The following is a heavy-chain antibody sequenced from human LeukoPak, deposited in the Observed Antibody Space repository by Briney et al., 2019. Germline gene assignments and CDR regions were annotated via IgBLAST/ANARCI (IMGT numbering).Heavy chain of an antibody. CDR1: GGTFSSYA. J-gene: IGHJ5*02. CDR2: TIPIFGTA. Sequence: SVKVSCKASGGTFSSYAISWVRQAPGQGLEWMGGTIPIFGTANYAQKFQGRVTITADESTSTAYMELSSLRSEDTAVYYCARGAVLRYFDWLLDWFDPWGQGTLVTVSS. D-gene: IGHD3-9*01. V-gene: IGHV1-69*13. CDR3: ARGAVLRYFDWLLDWFDP.